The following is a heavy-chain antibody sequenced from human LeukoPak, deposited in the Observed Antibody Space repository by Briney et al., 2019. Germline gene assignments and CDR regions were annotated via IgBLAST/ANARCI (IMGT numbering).Heavy chain of an antibody. Sequence: SVKVSCKASGGTFSSYAISWVRQAPGQGLEWMGGIIPIFGTAYYAQKFQGRVTITADESTSTAYMELSSLRSEDTAVYYCARDYSYYGSGSPRPSDYYYGMDVWGQGTTVTVFS. J-gene: IGHJ6*02. CDR1: GGTFSSYA. CDR3: ARDYSYYGSGSPRPSDYYYGMDV. D-gene: IGHD3-10*01. CDR2: IIPIFGTA. V-gene: IGHV1-69*13.